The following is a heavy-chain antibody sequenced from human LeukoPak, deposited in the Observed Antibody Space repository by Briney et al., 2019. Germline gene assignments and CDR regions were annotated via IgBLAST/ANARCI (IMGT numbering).Heavy chain of an antibody. CDR1: GGSISSYY. CDR2: IYYDGST. CDR3: ARAWSMVRGGYFDY. Sequence: PSETLSLTCTVSGGSISSYYRSWIRQPPGKGLEWLGYIYYDGSTNYNPSLKSRVTMSVDTSKNQFSLKLSSVTAADTAVYYCARAWSMVRGGYFDYWGQGTLVTVSS. J-gene: IGHJ4*02. D-gene: IGHD3-10*01. V-gene: IGHV4-59*13.